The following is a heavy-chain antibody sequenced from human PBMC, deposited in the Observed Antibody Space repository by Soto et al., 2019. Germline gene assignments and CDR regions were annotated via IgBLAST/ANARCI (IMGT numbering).Heavy chain of an antibody. Sequence: GGSLRLSCAASGFTFSSYAMHWVRQAPGKGLEWVAVISYDGSNKYYADSVKGRFTISRDNSKNTLYLQMNSLRAEDTAVYYCARDYVQLTPGDAFDIWGQGTMVTVSS. V-gene: IGHV3-30-3*01. J-gene: IGHJ3*02. CDR3: ARDYVQLTPGDAFDI. CDR2: ISYDGSNK. D-gene: IGHD3-16*01. CDR1: GFTFSSYA.